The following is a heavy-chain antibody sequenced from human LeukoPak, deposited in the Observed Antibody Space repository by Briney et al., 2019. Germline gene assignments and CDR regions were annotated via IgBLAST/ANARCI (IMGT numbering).Heavy chain of an antibody. Sequence: SETLSLTCTVSGGSIRRSSYYWGWTRQPPGKGLEWIGSIYYTGSTYYNPALKSRITMSIDTSKNQFSLKLSSVTAADTAVYYCARLGDGGNVDAFDIWGQGTMVTVSS. CDR1: GGSIRRSSYY. CDR3: ARLGDGGNVDAFDI. V-gene: IGHV4-39*01. D-gene: IGHD4-23*01. CDR2: IYYTGST. J-gene: IGHJ3*02.